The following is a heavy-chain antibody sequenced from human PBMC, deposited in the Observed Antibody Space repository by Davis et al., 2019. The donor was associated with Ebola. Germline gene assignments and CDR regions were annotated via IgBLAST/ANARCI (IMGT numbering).Heavy chain of an antibody. CDR2: INPSGGST. J-gene: IGHJ4*02. Sequence: AASVKVPCKASGYTFTSYYMHWVRQAPGQGLEWMGIINPSGGSTSYAQKFQGRVTMTRDTSTSTVYMELSSLRSEDTAVYYCASPLPYYDFWSGYYALGYWGQGTLVTVSS. CDR1: GYTFTSYY. V-gene: IGHV1-46*01. CDR3: ASPLPYYDFWSGYYALGY. D-gene: IGHD3-3*01.